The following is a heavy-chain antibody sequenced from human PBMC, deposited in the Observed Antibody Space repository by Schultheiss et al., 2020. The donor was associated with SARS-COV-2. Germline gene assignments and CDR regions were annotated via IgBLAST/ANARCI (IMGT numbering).Heavy chain of an antibody. CDR2: IYSGGST. V-gene: IGHV3-53*01. CDR3: ARDLGGGTNGVYYYYYGMDV. CDR1: GFTVSSNY. Sequence: GGSLRLSCAASGFTVSSNYMSWVRQAPGKGLEWVSVIYSGGSTYYADSVKGRFTISRDNSKNTLYLQMNSLRAEDTAVYYCARDLGGGTNGVYYYYYGMDVWGQGTTVTVSS. J-gene: IGHJ6*02. D-gene: IGHD2-8*01.